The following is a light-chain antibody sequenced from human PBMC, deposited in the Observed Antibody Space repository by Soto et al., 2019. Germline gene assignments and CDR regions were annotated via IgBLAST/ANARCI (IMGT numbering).Light chain of an antibody. V-gene: IGKV3-11*01. CDR2: DVS. CDR3: QQFSSYPLT. Sequence: ESVLAQSPAALSLSPGERATLSCRASQSLDSSLAWFQQKPGQAPRLLIYDVSYRASGIPARFSGSRSGTDFTLTISSLEPEDYAVYYCQQFSSYPLTFGGGTKVDIK. J-gene: IGKJ4*01. CDR1: QSLDSS.